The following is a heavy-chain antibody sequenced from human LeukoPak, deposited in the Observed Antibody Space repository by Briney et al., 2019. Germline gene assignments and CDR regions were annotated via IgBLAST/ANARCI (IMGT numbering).Heavy chain of an antibody. D-gene: IGHD6-19*01. CDR1: GGSISSYF. CDR2: IYTSGST. J-gene: IGHJ4*02. V-gene: IGHV4-4*07. Sequence: SETLSLTCSVSGGSISSYFWSWIRQPAGKGLEWIGRIYTSGSTNYSPSLKSRVTMSVDTSKNQFSLNLTSVTAADTAVYYCARGDSSGWRPFDYWGQGTLVTVSS. CDR3: ARGDSSGWRPFDY.